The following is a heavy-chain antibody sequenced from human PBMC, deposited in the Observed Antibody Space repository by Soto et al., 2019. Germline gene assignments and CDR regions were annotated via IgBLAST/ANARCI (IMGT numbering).Heavy chain of an antibody. CDR3: ARDRYCSGGSCYSPGHYDSSGYYNHDAFDI. Sequence: PSETLSLTCTVSGGSVSSGSYYWSWIRQPPGKGLEWIGYIYYSGSTNYNPSLKSRVTISVDTSKNQFSLKLSSVTAADTAVYYCARDRYCSGGSCYSPGHYDSSGYYNHDAFDIWGQGTMVTVSS. CDR1: GGSVSSGSYY. J-gene: IGHJ3*02. CDR2: IYYSGST. V-gene: IGHV4-61*01. D-gene: IGHD2-15*01.